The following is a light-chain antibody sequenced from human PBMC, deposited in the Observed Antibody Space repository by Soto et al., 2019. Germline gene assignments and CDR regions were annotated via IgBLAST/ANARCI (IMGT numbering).Light chain of an antibody. CDR2: AAS. J-gene: IGKJ4*01. CDR3: QKYNSAPLT. V-gene: IGKV1-27*01. Sequence: DIQMTQSPSSLSASLGDRVTITCRASQGIGVYLAWFQQKPGKVPRLLIYAASALQSGVPSRFSGRGSATDFTLTINTLQPEDVATYYCQKYNSAPLTCGGGTKVEIK. CDR1: QGIGVY.